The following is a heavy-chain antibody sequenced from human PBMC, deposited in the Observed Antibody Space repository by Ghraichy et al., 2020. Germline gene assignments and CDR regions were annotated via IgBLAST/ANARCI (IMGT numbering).Heavy chain of an antibody. D-gene: IGHD6-19*01. Sequence: GGSLRLSCAASGFTVSSNYMSWVRQAPGKGLEWVSVIYSGGSTYYADSVKGRFTISRDNSKNTLYLQMNSLRAEDTAVYYCARDTVAVAAPDAFDIWGQGTMVTVSS. V-gene: IGHV3-66*01. CDR1: GFTVSSNY. CDR2: IYSGGST. CDR3: ARDTVAVAAPDAFDI. J-gene: IGHJ3*02.